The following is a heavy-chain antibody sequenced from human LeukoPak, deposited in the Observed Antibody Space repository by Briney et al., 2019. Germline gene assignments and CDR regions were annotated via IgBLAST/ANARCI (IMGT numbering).Heavy chain of an antibody. V-gene: IGHV3-15*07. CDR1: GFSFSDAW. Sequence: GGSLRLSCAASGFSFSDAWMNWVRQAPGKGLEWVGRIKSKTYGGTADYAAPVKGRFTISRDDSKNTLYLQMNSLKTEDTAVFYCTTDRDALRYWGQGALVTVSS. CDR3: TTDRDALRY. CDR2: IKSKTYGGTA. D-gene: IGHD2-21*02. J-gene: IGHJ4*02.